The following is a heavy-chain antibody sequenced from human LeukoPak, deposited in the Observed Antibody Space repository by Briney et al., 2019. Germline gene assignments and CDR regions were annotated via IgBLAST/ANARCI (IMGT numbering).Heavy chain of an antibody. V-gene: IGHV3-7*01. Sequence: SGGSLTLSCAASGFTFRTYCMNWYPHAPGKGLEWLNNINQDASEINYVDSVRGRFTISRDNAKNSLHLQMNSLRDEDTAVYYCATDRDNSDWQKRFDSWGQGTLVTVSS. D-gene: IGHD2-21*02. J-gene: IGHJ4*02. CDR3: ATDRDNSDWQKRFDS. CDR1: GFTFRTYC. CDR2: INQDASEI.